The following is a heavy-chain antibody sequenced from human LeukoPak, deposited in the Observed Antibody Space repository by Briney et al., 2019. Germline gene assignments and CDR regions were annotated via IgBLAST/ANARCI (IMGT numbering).Heavy chain of an antibody. CDR1: GFTVSTNY. CDR2: IYSGGNT. D-gene: IGHD2-2*01. Sequence: GGSLRLSCAASGFTVSTNYMNWVRQAPGKGLEWVSVIYSGGNTYYADSVKGRFTISRDNYKNTLYLQMNSLRAEDTAVYYCARGYCYNTNCYCDYWGQGTLVTVSS. CDR3: ARGYCYNTNCYCDY. J-gene: IGHJ4*02. V-gene: IGHV3-53*01.